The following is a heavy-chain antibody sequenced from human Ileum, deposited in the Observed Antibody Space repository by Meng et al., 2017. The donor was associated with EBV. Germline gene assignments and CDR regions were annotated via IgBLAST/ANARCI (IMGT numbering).Heavy chain of an antibody. CDR1: GGSISSSSYY. Sequence: QLQRQRPGPGLVKPSETLALTRTVSGGSISSSSYYCAWIRQPPGEGLEWIGSVVYSGTTYYTSSLKSRVSISVDTSKNQFSLKLSSVTAADTAVYYCARHHHSPTFDYWGQGTLVTVSS. V-gene: IGHV4-39*01. CDR2: VVYSGTT. D-gene: IGHD1-14*01. CDR3: ARHHHSPTFDY. J-gene: IGHJ4*02.